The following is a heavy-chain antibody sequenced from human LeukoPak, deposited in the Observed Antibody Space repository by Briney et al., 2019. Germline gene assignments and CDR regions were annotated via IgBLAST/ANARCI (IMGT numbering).Heavy chain of an antibody. V-gene: IGHV1-69*04. CDR2: IIPILGIA. Sequence: SVKVSCKASGGTFSSYAISWVRQAPGQGLEWMGRIIPILGIANYAQKFQGRVTITADKSTSTAYMELSSLRSEDTAVYYCASNSGIPQTTEYYFDYWGQGTLVTVSS. CDR3: ASNSGIPQTTEYYFDY. CDR1: GGTFSSYA. J-gene: IGHJ4*02. D-gene: IGHD3-10*01.